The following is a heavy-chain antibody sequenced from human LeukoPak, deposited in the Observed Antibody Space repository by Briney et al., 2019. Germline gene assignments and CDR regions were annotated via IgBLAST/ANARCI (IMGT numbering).Heavy chain of an antibody. D-gene: IGHD5-18*01. Sequence: ASVKVSCKASGYTFTGYYIHWVRQAPGQGLELMGWINPNSGGTKYAQKFQGGVTMTRDTSISTAYMELSGLTSDDTAVYYCARCRYTYGYWDNWGQGTLVTVSS. CDR1: GYTFTGYY. CDR3: ARCRYTYGYWDN. J-gene: IGHJ4*02. CDR2: INPNSGGT. V-gene: IGHV1-2*02.